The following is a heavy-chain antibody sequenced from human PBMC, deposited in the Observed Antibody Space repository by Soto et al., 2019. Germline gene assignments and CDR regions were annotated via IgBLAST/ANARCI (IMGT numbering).Heavy chain of an antibody. V-gene: IGHV4-59*01. D-gene: IGHD6-6*01. CDR1: GGSISSYY. J-gene: IGHJ6*02. CDR2: IYYSGST. Sequence: SETLSLTCTVSGGSISSYYWSWIRQPPGKGLEWIGYIYYSGSTNYDPSLKSRVTISVDTSKNQFSLKLSSVTAADTAVYYCARGGYSSSSDHYYYYYGIDVWGQGSTVTVYS. CDR3: ARGGYSSSSDHYYYYYGIDV.